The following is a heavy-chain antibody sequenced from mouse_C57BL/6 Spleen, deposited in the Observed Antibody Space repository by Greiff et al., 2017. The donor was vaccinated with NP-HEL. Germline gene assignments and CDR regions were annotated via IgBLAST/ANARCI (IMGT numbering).Heavy chain of an antibody. CDR1: GFTFSDYY. J-gene: IGHJ3*01. D-gene: IGHD2-3*01. Sequence: EVKLVESEGGLVQPGSSMKLSCTASGFTFSDYYMAWVRQVPEKGLEWVANINYDGSSTYYLDSLKSRFIISRDNAKNILYLQMSSLKSEDTATYYCARVDDGYWRFAYWGQGTLVTVSA. V-gene: IGHV5-16*01. CDR2: INYDGSST. CDR3: ARVDDGYWRFAY.